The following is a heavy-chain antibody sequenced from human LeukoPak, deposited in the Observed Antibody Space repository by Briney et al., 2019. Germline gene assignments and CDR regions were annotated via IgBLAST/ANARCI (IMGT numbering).Heavy chain of an antibody. D-gene: IGHD5-24*01. CDR3: AAHRDGYNYPFDY. V-gene: IGHV5-51*01. CDR2: MHPDDSDT. J-gene: IGHJ4*02. CDR1: GYSFTSYW. Sequence: GESLKISCKGSGYSFTSYWLGWVRQVPGKGPEWVGIMHPDDSDTIYSPSFQGQVTISADKSISTAYLQWSSLKASDTAMYYCAAHRDGYNYPFDYWGQGTLITVSS.